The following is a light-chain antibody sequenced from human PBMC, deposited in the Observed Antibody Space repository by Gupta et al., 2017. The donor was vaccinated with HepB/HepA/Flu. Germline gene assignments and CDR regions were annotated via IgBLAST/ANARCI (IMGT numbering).Light chain of an antibody. CDR1: EDIEMY. V-gene: IGKV1-5*03. J-gene: IGKJ4*01. CDR2: QTS. Sequence: DIQLIQSPSTLSTSVGERLTITCRASEDIEMYLAWYQQQLGKAPKLLIYQTSNLQSGVPSRFSGSGSGTDFNLTISSRQPADSATYYCQQHKKFSYNTFGWGTKVEI. CDR3: QQHKKFSYNT.